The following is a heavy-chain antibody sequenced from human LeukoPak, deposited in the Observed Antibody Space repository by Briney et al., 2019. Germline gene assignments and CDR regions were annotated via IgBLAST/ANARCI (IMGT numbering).Heavy chain of an antibody. Sequence: GGSLRLSCAASGFTFSSYGMHWVRQAPGKGLEWVAVISYDGSNKYYADSVKGRFTISRDNSKNTLYLQMNSLRVEDTAVYYCALADSSSSGLFDYWGQGTLVTVSS. D-gene: IGHD6-6*01. CDR1: GFTFSSYG. J-gene: IGHJ4*02. CDR2: ISYDGSNK. CDR3: ALADSSSSGLFDY. V-gene: IGHV3-30*03.